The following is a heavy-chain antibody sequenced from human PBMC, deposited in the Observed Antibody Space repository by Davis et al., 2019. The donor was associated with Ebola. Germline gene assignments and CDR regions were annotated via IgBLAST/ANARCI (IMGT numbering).Heavy chain of an antibody. V-gene: IGHV4-4*07. Sequence: PSETLSLTCNVSGASFSSYFWTWIRQPAGKGLEWIGRIHTSGITNFNPSLKSRVTMSVDTSKHQISLNLNSVTAADTAVYYCAREGTTSHGRGLDVWRQGTTVTVSS. J-gene: IGHJ6*02. CDR1: GASFSSYF. D-gene: IGHD1-26*01. CDR3: AREGTTSHGRGLDV. CDR2: IHTSGIT.